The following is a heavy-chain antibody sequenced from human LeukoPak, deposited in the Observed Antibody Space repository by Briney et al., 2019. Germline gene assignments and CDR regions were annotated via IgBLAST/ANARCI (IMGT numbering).Heavy chain of an antibody. CDR3: AKEYDILTGYQGLRTFDC. J-gene: IGHJ4*02. Sequence: GGSLRLSCAASGFTFSSYAMSWIRQAPGKGLEWVSAISGSGGSTYYADSVKGRFTISRDNSKNTLYLQMNSLRAEDTAVYYCAKEYDILTGYQGLRTFDCWGQGTLVTVSS. V-gene: IGHV3-23*01. CDR1: GFTFSSYA. CDR2: ISGSGGST. D-gene: IGHD3-9*01.